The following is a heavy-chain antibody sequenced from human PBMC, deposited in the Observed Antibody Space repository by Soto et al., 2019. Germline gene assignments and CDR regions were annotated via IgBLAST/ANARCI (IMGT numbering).Heavy chain of an antibody. CDR2: IYYSGST. CDR1: GGSISSYY. CDR3: EREGTPGWLDP. V-gene: IGHV4-59*01. Sequence: SETLSLTCTVSGGSISSYYWSWIRQPPGKGLEWIGYIYYSGSTNYNPSLKSRVTISVDTSKNQFSLKLSSVTAADTAVYYCEREGTPGWLDPWGQGALVTVYS. J-gene: IGHJ5*02.